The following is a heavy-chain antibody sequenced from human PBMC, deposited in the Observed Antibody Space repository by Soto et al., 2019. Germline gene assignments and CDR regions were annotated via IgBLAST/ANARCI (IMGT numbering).Heavy chain of an antibody. Sequence: QVPLLQSGAEVKKPGASVKVSCQASGYTFTSYGISWVRQAPGQGLEWMGWISAYNGNTNYAQKHQGRVTMTTDTSTNTADMELRSLRSDDTAVYYCARDWDAVGEFDSWGQGTLVTVSS. J-gene: IGHJ4*02. CDR3: ARDWDAVGEFDS. CDR2: ISAYNGNT. CDR1: GYTFTSYG. V-gene: IGHV1-18*01. D-gene: IGHD3-16*01.